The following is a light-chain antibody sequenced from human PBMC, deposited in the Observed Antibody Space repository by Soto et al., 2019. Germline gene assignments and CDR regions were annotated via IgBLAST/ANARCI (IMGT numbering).Light chain of an antibody. J-gene: IGKJ1*01. CDR3: QQYGSSRT. Sequence: EMVMTQTPATLSLAPGERATLSCRASQSVSSSYLAWYQQKPGQAPRLLIYGASSRATGIPDRFSGSGSGTDFTLTISRLEPEDFAVYYCQQYGSSRTFGQGTKVAIK. V-gene: IGKV3-20*01. CDR2: GAS. CDR1: QSVSSSY.